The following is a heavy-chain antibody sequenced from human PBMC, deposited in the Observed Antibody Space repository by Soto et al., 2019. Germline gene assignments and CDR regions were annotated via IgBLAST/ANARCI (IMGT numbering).Heavy chain of an antibody. D-gene: IGHD6-6*01. J-gene: IGHJ4*02. Sequence: ASVKVSCKSSGYILTSFGISWVRHAPGQGLEWMGWVSAYNGNTNYAQNLQGRVTMTTDTSTSTAYMELNSLRAEDTAVYYCTRDRPGPQHYFDYWGQGNMVTVSS. CDR1: GYILTSFG. CDR2: VSAYNGNT. CDR3: TRDRPGPQHYFDY. V-gene: IGHV1-18*01.